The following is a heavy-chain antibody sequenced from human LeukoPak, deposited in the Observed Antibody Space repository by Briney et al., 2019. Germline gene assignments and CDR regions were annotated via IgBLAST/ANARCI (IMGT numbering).Heavy chain of an antibody. V-gene: IGHV3-53*01. CDR2: LYTGGGT. Sequence: HSGGSLRLSCAASGFSVRTTYMSWVRQAPGKGLEWVSVLYTGGGTDHADSVKGRFTIPRDNSKNTLSLQMNSLRVEDTAIYYCTRSGYRHPYHFDSWGQGTLVTVSS. D-gene: IGHD3-22*01. CDR3: TRSGYRHPYHFDS. CDR1: GFSVRTTY. J-gene: IGHJ4*02.